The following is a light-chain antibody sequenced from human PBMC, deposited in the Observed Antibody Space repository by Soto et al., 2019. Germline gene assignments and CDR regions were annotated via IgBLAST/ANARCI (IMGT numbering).Light chain of an antibody. V-gene: IGLV1-40*01. J-gene: IGLJ3*02. Sequence: QSVLTQPPSVSGAPGQRVTISCTGYNSNIGAGYDVHWYQQLPGTAPKLLIYGNSNRPSGVPDRFSASKSGTSASLAITGLQAEDEADYYCQSYDSSLSGSMFGGGTKLTVL. CDR3: QSYDSSLSGSM. CDR2: GNS. CDR1: NSNIGAGYD.